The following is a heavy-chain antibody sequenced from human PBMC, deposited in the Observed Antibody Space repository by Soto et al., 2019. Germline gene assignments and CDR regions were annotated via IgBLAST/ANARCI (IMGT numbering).Heavy chain of an antibody. D-gene: IGHD6-13*01. CDR3: AKDLAAAATGDSFDI. Sequence: EVQLLESGGGLVQPGGSLRLSCAASGFTFSSFAMTWVRQAPGKGLEWVSTISKTGDNTYYGDSVKGRFTISRDNSKSTLYMQMNRLRAEDTAGYYCAKDLAAAATGDSFDIWGQGTMVTVSS. CDR1: GFTFSSFA. CDR2: ISKTGDNT. J-gene: IGHJ3*02. V-gene: IGHV3-23*01.